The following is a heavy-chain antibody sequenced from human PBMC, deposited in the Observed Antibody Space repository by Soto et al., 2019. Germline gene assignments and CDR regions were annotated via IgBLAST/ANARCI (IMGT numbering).Heavy chain of an antibody. CDR2: INAGNGNT. CDR3: ARGKSILADDRCWFDP. J-gene: IGHJ5*02. CDR1: GYTFTSYA. V-gene: IGHV1-3*01. D-gene: IGHD2-2*02. Sequence: QVQLVQSGAEVKKPGASVKVSCKASGYTFTSYAMHWVRQAPGQRLEWMGWINAGNGNTQYSQNFQGRVTITTDTSANTAYMELSSLRSEDTAVYYCARGKSILADDRCWFDPWGPGTLVTVSA.